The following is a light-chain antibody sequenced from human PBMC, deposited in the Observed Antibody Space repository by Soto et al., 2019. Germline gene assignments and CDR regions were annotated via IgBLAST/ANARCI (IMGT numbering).Light chain of an antibody. J-gene: IGLJ3*02. CDR3: GTWDSSLSAGV. CDR1: SSNIGNNY. Sequence: QSVLTQPPSVSAAPGQKVTISCSGSSSNIGNNYLSWYQQLPGTAPKLLIYENNKRPSGIPDLFSGYKSGTSATMGITGLQTGDEADYYCGTWDSSLSAGVFGEGTKLTVL. V-gene: IGLV1-51*02. CDR2: ENN.